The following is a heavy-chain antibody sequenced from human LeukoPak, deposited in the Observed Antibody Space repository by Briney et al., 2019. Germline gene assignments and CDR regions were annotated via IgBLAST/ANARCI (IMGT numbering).Heavy chain of an antibody. J-gene: IGHJ5*02. CDR3: ARDRHMVRGSSWFDP. Sequence: SQTLSLTCAVSGGSISSGGYSWSWIRQPPGEGLEWIGYIYHSGSTYYNPSLKSRVTISVDRSKIQFSLKLSSVTAADTAVYYCARDRHMVRGSSWFDPWGQGTLVTVSS. V-gene: IGHV4-30-2*01. CDR1: GGSISSGGYS. D-gene: IGHD3-10*01. CDR2: IYHSGST.